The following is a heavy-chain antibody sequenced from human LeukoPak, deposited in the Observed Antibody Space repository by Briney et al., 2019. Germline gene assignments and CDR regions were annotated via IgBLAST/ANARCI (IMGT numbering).Heavy chain of an antibody. CDR2: IYYSGST. Sequence: SETLSLTCTVSGGSISSYYWSWIRQPPGKGLEWIGYIYYSGSTNYNPSLKSRVTISVGTSKNQFSLKLSSVTAADTAVYYCAREGLEQPNTFDIWGQGTLVTVSS. CDR1: GGSISSYY. V-gene: IGHV4-59*01. J-gene: IGHJ3*02. D-gene: IGHD1/OR15-1a*01. CDR3: AREGLEQPNTFDI.